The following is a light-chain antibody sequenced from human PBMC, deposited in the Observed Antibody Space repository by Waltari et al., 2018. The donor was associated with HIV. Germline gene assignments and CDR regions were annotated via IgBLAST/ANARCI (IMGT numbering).Light chain of an antibody. J-gene: IGKJ4*01. V-gene: IGKV1-13*02. CDR2: NVS. CDR1: QGVSRA. Sequence: AILLTQSPSSLSASVGDRITITCRSSQGVSRALAWYQQKSSKPPKLLIYNVSSLKRGVPSRFSGSGSGTDFNLTITSLQPEDFATYYCQQFNSYPLTFGGGTRVEIK. CDR3: QQFNSYPLT.